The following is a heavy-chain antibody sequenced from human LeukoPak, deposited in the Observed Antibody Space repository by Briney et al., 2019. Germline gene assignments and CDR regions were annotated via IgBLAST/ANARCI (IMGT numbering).Heavy chain of an antibody. CDR3: ARTKEMATISYFDS. CDR2: IDSSGSTI. J-gene: IGHJ4*02. D-gene: IGHD5-24*01. Sequence: GGSLRLSCAASGFTFSSYEMNWVRQAPGKGLEWVSYIDSSGSTIHYADSVKGRFTISRDNAKNSLYLQMYSLRAEDTAVYYCARTKEMATISYFDSWGQGTLVTVSS. CDR1: GFTFSSYE. V-gene: IGHV3-48*03.